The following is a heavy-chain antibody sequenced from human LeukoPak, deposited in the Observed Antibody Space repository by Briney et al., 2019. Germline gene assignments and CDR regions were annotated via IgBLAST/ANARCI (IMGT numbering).Heavy chain of an antibody. CDR3: AKDLRYAFDY. CDR1: GFSFTDYP. D-gene: IGHD3-9*01. J-gene: IGHJ4*02. CDR2: IRTTAEGAKYA. Sequence: GGSLRLSCATSGFSFTDYPMNWVRQAPGKGLEWISNIRTTAEGAKYAYYADSVKGRVTISRDDGKDTLYLHMNSLRDDDTAVYYAAKDLRYAFDYWGQGILVTVSS. V-gene: IGHV3-48*02.